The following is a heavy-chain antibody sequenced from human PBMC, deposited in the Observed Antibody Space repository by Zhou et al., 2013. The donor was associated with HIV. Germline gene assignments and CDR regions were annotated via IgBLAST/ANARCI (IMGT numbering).Heavy chain of an antibody. J-gene: IGHJ5*02. CDR1: GGTFSSYS. CDR3: ARETVWGRYRDDRGGRFDP. V-gene: IGHV1-69*05. Sequence: QVRLVQSGDEVKKPGSSVKVSCQASGGTFSSYSMTWVRQAPGQGLEWMGGIIPISGTTNYAQRFQGRVTISTDESTATGYMELSRLTSDDTAVYYCARETVWGRYRDDRGGRFDPWGQGTLVTVSS. D-gene: IGHD3-16*02. CDR2: IIPISGTT.